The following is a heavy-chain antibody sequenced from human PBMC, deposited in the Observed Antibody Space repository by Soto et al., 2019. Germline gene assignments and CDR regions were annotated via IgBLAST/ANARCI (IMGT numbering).Heavy chain of an antibody. Sequence: PVGSLRLSCAASAFTFSSYWMSWVRQAPGKGLEWVANIKQDGSEKYYVDSVKGRFTISRDNAKNSLYLQMNSLRAEDTAVYYCARDLFEAARRGEYAFDICGQRTMVTVSS. D-gene: IGHD3-16*01. CDR3: ARDLFEAARRGEYAFDI. CDR1: AFTFSSYW. V-gene: IGHV3-7*03. J-gene: IGHJ3*02. CDR2: IKQDGSEK.